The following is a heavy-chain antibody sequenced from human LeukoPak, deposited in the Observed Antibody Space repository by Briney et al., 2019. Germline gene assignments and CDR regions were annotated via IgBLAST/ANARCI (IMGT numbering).Heavy chain of an antibody. V-gene: IGHV3-13*05. J-gene: IGHJ6*02. D-gene: IGHD2-15*01. CDR1: GFTFSSYD. CDR2: IGTAGDP. Sequence: GGSLRLSCAASGFTFSSYDMHWVRQATGKGLEWVSAIGTAGDPYYPGSVKGRFTISRDNAKNSLYLQMNSLRAEDTAVYYCARDGCRGGSCYYYYGLDVWGQGTTVTVSS. CDR3: ARDGCRGGSCYYYYGLDV.